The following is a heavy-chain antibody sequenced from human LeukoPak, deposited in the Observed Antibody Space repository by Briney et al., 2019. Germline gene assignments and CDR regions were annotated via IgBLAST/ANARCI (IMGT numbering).Heavy chain of an antibody. Sequence: ASVKVSCKTSGYTFTVKFLHWLRQAPGQGLEWMAGIEPNSGGAVYGQKFRGRVTVTRDTSVSTAYMELSSLRSDDTAMYYCAIENKYDSSGFSKAFDYWGQGSLVTVSS. J-gene: IGHJ4*02. D-gene: IGHD3-22*01. CDR3: AIENKYDSSGFSKAFDY. CDR1: GYTFTVKF. V-gene: IGHV1-2*02. CDR2: IEPNSGGA.